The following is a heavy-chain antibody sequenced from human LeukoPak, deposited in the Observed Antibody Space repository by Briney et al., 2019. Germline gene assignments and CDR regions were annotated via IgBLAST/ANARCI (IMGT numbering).Heavy chain of an antibody. Sequence: GGSLRLSCAASGFTFSDYYMSSVRQAPGKWLEWLAYISNIGYSMYYADSVKDRSTISRDNDQRSVDLQLNSLTADDTAVYFCQAGGGIRYFDLWGQGSLVTVSS. CDR3: QAGGGIRYFDL. CDR1: GFTFSDYY. D-gene: IGHD3-9*01. V-gene: IGHV3-11*01. CDR2: ISNIGYSM. J-gene: IGHJ4*02.